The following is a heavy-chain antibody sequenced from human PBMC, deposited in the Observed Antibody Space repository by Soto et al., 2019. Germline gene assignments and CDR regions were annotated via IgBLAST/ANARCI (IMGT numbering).Heavy chain of an antibody. CDR2: FVPMFGSA. CDR1: GVTFDSFT. Sequence: SVKVSCKPSGVTFDSFTFSWVRQAPGLGLEWMGGFVPMFGSASVAQRFQGRVRITADASTGTGYMELSDLRSDDSAIYYCAREDDTTGHYSWFDPWGPGTLVTVSS. V-gene: IGHV1-69*13. CDR3: AREDDTTGHYSWFDP. J-gene: IGHJ5*02. D-gene: IGHD3-9*01.